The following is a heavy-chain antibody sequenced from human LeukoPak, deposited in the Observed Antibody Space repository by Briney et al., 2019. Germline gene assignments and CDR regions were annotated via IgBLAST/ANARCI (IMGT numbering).Heavy chain of an antibody. Sequence: SETLSLTCTVSGGSISSYYWSWIRQPPGKGLEWIGYIDYSGSTNYNPSLKSQVTISVDTSKNQFSLKLSSVTAADTAVYYCARTVATTARPFDIWGQGTVVIVSS. V-gene: IGHV4-59*01. J-gene: IGHJ3*02. CDR2: IDYSGST. CDR3: ARTVATTARPFDI. D-gene: IGHD6-19*01. CDR1: GGSISSYY.